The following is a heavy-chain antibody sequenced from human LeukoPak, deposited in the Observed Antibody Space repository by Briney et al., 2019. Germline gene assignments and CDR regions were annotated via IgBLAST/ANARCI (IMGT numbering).Heavy chain of an antibody. J-gene: IGHJ4*02. CDR2: IRYDGSNK. V-gene: IGHV3-30*02. CDR1: GFTFSSYG. D-gene: IGHD1-1*01. Sequence: GGSLRLSCAASGFTFSSYGMHWVRQAPGKGLEWVAFIRYDGSNKYYADSVKGRFTISRDNSKNTLYLQMNSLRAEDTAVYYCARSHKARTGYFDYWGQGTLVTVSS. CDR3: ARSHKARTGYFDY.